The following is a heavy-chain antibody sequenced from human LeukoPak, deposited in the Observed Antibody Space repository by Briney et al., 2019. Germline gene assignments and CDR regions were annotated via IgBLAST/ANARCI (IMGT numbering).Heavy chain of an antibody. V-gene: IGHV4-34*01. CDR2: INHSGST. CDR3: ARGARAAAWRDY. J-gene: IGHJ4*02. Sequence: SVTLSLTCAVCGGSFSGYYWSGIRQPPGKGLEWIGEINHSGSTNYNPSLKSRVTISVDTSKNQFSLKLSSVTAADTAVYYCARGARAAAWRDYWGQGTLVTVSS. CDR1: GGSFSGYY. D-gene: IGHD6-13*01.